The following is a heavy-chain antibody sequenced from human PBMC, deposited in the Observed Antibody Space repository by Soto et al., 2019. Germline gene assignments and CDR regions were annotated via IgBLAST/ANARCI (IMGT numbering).Heavy chain of an antibody. V-gene: IGHV3-33*01. J-gene: IGHJ4*02. CDR3: ARDNTIGGRYFDY. CDR2: IWYDGSKK. CDR1: GFTFSSYG. Sequence: QVQLVESGGGVVQPGRSLRLSCAASGFTFSSYGIHWVRQAPGKGLEWVAVIWYDGSKKYYADSVKGRFIISRDNSKNTLYLQMDSLRAEDTAVYYCARDNTIGGRYFDYWGQGTLVTVSS. D-gene: IGHD3-16*01.